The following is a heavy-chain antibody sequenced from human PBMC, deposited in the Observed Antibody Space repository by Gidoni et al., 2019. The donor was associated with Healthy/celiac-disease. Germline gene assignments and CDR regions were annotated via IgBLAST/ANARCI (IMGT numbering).Heavy chain of an antibody. CDR2: IYYSGST. V-gene: IGHV4-61*01. D-gene: IGHD6-19*01. CDR3: ARDIAVAGNYFDY. J-gene: IGHJ4*02. CDR1: GGSVSSGSYS. Sequence: QVQLQESGPGLVKPSETLSLTCTVYGGSVSSGSYSWSWIRQPPGKGLEWIGYIYYSGSTNYNPTLKSRVTISVDTSKNQFSLKLSSVTAADTAVYDCARDIAVAGNYFDYWGQGTLVTVSS.